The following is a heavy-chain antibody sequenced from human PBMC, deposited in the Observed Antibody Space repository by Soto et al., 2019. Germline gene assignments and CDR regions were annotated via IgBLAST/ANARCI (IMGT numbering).Heavy chain of an antibody. V-gene: IGHV3-30*03. J-gene: IGHJ4*02. CDR1: GFTFSSYG. CDR2: ISYDGSNK. CDR3: ATGTVVTPYY. D-gene: IGHD2-21*02. Sequence: QVQLVESGGGVVQPGRSLRLSCAASGFTFSSYGMHWVRQAPGKGLEWVAVISYDGSNKYYADSVKGRFTISRDNSKNALYLQTNSLRAEDTAVYYCATGTVVTPYYWGQGTLVTVSS.